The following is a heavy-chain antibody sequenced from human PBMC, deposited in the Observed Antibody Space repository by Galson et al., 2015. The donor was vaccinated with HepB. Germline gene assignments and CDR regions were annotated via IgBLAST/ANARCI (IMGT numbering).Heavy chain of an antibody. CDR1: GFTFSTYG. CDR2: ISYDGSTK. V-gene: IGHV3-30*18. J-gene: IGHJ4*02. Sequence: SLRLSCAASGFTFSTYGMHWVRQAPGKGLEWVAFISYDGSTKYYEDSVKGRFTISRDNSKNTLYLRMNSLKTEDTAMYWCAKVRLDTAMAPYFDFWGQGTLVTVSS. CDR3: AKVRLDTAMAPYFDF. D-gene: IGHD5-18*01.